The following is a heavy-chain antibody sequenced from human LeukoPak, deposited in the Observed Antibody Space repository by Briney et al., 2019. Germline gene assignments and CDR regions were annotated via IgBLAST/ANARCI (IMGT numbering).Heavy chain of an antibody. J-gene: IGHJ3*02. V-gene: IGHV1-2*02. D-gene: IGHD3-10*01. Sequence: ASVKVSCKASENTFTAYSMHWVRQAPGQGLEWMGWIDPNSGGTNYAQKFQGRVTMTRDTSITTAYMELSRLRSDDTAVYYCARDLDYYGSGSFFNIWGQGTMVTVSS. CDR1: ENTFTAYS. CDR2: IDPNSGGT. CDR3: ARDLDYYGSGSFFNI.